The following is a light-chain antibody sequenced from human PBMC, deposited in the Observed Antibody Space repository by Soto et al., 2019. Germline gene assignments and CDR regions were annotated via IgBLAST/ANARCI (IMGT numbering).Light chain of an antibody. CDR2: EVS. CDR1: SSDVGGYKF. Sequence: QSVLTQPPSASGSPGQSVTISCTGTSSDVGGYKFVSWYQQHPGKAPKLMIYEVSSRPSGVSNRFSGTKSANTASLTISGLQAEDEADYYCASYTSGKTWVFGGGTKLTVL. CDR3: ASYTSGKTWV. V-gene: IGLV2-14*01. J-gene: IGLJ3*02.